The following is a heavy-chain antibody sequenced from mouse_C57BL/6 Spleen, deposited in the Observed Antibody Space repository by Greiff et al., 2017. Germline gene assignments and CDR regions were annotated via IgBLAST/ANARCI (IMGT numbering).Heavy chain of an antibody. V-gene: IGHV5-16*01. J-gene: IGHJ1*03. CDR2: INYDGSST. Sequence: EVQVVESEGGLVQPGSSMKLSCTASGFTFSDYYMAWVRQVPEKGLEWVANINYDGSSTYYLDSLKSRFIISRDNAKNILYLQMSSLKSEDTATYYCARARLRRDWYFDVWGTGTTVTVSS. D-gene: IGHD2-4*01. CDR1: GFTFSDYY. CDR3: ARARLRRDWYFDV.